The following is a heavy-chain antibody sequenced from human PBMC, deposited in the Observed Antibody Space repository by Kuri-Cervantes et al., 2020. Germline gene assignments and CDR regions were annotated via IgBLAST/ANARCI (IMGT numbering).Heavy chain of an antibody. Sequence: GESLKISCAASGFTFSSYGMHWVRQAPGKGLEWVAVISYDGSNKYYADSVKGRFTISRDNSKNTLYLQMNSLRAEDTAVYYCARRGAAASPFYYYYYGMDVWGQGTTVTVSS. CDR2: ISYDGSNK. CDR3: ARRGAAASPFYYYYYGMDV. J-gene: IGHJ6*02. CDR1: GFTFSSYG. D-gene: IGHD2-2*01. V-gene: IGHV3-30*03.